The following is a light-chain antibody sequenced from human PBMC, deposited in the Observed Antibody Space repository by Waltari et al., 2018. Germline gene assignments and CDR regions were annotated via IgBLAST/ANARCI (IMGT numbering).Light chain of an antibody. CDR2: RAS. V-gene: IGKV1-33*01. CDR3: QQHDNYPLT. CDR1: QGINNW. Sequence: DVQMTQSPSSLSASVGDRVTITCTASQGINNWLAWYQQKPGKAPNLLIYRASNLETGVPSRFSGRGSGTEFTLTISSLQPEDVATYYCQQHDNYPLTFGGGTKVEIK. J-gene: IGKJ4*01.